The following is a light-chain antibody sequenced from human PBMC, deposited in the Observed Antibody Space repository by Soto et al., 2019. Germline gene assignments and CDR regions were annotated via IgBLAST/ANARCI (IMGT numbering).Light chain of an antibody. J-gene: IGLJ2*01. CDR2: DVT. CDR1: SSDVGAFNF. CDR3: CSYAGTSVLL. V-gene: IGLV2-11*01. Sequence: QSALTQPRSVSGSPGQSVTISCNGTSSDVGAFNFVSWYRHHPGRAPKLMISDVTKRPSGVPDRFSGSKSGNTASLTTSGLQAEDEADYYCCSYAGTSVLLFGGGTKLTVL.